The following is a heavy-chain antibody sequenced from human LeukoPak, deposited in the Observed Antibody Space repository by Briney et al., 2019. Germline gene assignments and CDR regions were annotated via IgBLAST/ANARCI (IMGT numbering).Heavy chain of an antibody. CDR3: ARVSYDSSGYYYYAFDI. J-gene: IGHJ3*02. CDR1: GFTFSSYS. D-gene: IGHD3-22*01. V-gene: IGHV3-21*01. CDR2: ISSSSSYI. Sequence: GGSLRLSCAASGFTFSSYSMNWVRQAPGKGLEWVSSISSSSSYIYYADSVRGRFTISRDNAKNSLYLQMNSLRAEDTAVYYCARVSYDSSGYYYYAFDIWGQGTMVTVSS.